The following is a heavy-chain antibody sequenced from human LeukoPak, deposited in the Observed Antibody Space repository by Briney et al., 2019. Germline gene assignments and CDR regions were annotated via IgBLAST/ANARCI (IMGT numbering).Heavy chain of an antibody. Sequence: GGSLRLSCAASGFSFSTAWMVWVRQTPGQGLEWVGRIKANIDGGTTDFAAPVKGRFTISRDDVRKMVYLQMNSLKTDDTGVYYCTTDFSQFDFSSGFYSYWGQGTLVAVSS. CDR2: IKANIDGGTT. J-gene: IGHJ4*02. V-gene: IGHV3-15*01. CDR1: GFSFSTAW. D-gene: IGHD3-3*01. CDR3: TTDFSQFDFSSGFYSY.